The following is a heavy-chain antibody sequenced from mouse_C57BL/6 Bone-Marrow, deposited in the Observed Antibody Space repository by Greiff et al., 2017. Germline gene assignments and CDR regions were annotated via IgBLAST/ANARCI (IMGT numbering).Heavy chain of an antibody. D-gene: IGHD1-1*01. CDR3: ARIYYYAWYFDV. Sequence: VQGVESGPELVKPGASVKISCKASGYAFSSSWMNWVKQRPGKGLEWIGRIYPGDGDTNYNGKFKGKATLTADKSSSTAYMQLSRLTSADSAVYFCARIYYYAWYFDVWGTGTTVTVSS. CDR2: IYPGDGDT. J-gene: IGHJ1*03. CDR1: GYAFSSSW. V-gene: IGHV1-82*01.